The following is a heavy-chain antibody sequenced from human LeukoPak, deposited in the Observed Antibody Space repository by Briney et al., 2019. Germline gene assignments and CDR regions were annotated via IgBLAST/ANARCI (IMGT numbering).Heavy chain of an antibody. CDR1: GGSISSSSYY. J-gene: IGHJ4*02. CDR2: IYYSGST. V-gene: IGHV4-39*07. Sequence: SETLSLTCTVSGGSISSSSYYWGWIRQPPGKGLEWIGSIYYSGSTYYNPSLKSRVTISVDTSKNQFSLKLSSVTAADTAVYYCARPVITVFGTRYYFDYWGQGTLVTVSS. CDR3: ARPVITVFGTRYYFDY. D-gene: IGHD3-10*01.